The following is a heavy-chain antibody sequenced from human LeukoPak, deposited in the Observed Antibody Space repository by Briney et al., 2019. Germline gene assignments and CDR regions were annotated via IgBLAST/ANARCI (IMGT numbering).Heavy chain of an antibody. D-gene: IGHD5-24*01. CDR1: GGTFSSYA. CDR3: ASEAERCLQSYDAFDI. CDR2: IIPIFGTA. J-gene: IGHJ3*02. V-gene: IGHV1-69*01. Sequence: SVKVSCKASGGTFSSYAISWVRQARGQGLEWMGGIIPIFGTANYAQKFQGRVTITADESTSTAYMELSSLRSEDTAVYYCASEAERCLQSYDAFDIWGQGTMVTVSS.